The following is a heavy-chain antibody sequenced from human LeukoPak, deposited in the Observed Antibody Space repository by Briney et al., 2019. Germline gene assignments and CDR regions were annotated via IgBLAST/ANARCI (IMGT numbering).Heavy chain of an antibody. CDR3: ARAPNRRTAYYMDV. J-gene: IGHJ6*03. CDR2: INPNSGGT. CDR1: GYTFTGYY. Sequence: GASVKVSCKASGYTFTGYYMHRVRQAPGQGLEWMGRINPNSGGTNYAQKFQGRVTMTRDTSISTAYMELSRLRSDDTAVYYCARAPNRRTAYYMDVWGKGTTVTVSS. V-gene: IGHV1-2*06. D-gene: IGHD1-14*01.